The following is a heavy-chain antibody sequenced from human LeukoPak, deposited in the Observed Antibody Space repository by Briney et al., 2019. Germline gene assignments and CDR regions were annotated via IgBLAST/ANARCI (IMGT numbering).Heavy chain of an antibody. J-gene: IGHJ4*02. CDR1: GFTFSSYS. CDR2: ISSSSSYI. CDR3: ARGIEMVTPDDY. V-gene: IGHV3-21*01. D-gene: IGHD4-23*01. Sequence: MAGGSLRLSCAASGFTFSSYSMNWVRQAPGKGLEWVSSISSSSSYIYYADSVKGRFTISRDNAKNTLYLQMNSLRAEDTAVYYCARGIEMVTPDDYWGQGTLVTVSS.